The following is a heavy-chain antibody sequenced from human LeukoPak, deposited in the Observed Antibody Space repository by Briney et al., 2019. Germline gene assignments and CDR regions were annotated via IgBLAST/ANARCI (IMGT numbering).Heavy chain of an antibody. V-gene: IGHV3-23*01. CDR3: AQDVCSGGSCYLDY. CDR1: GFTFRSYV. Sequence: GGSLRLSCAASGFTFRSYVMNWVRQAPGKGLEWVSAISGSGVSTYHADSVKGRFTISRDNSKNTLYLQMNSLRAEDTAIYYCAQDVCSGGSCYLDYWGQGTLVTVSS. J-gene: IGHJ4*02. CDR2: ISGSGVST. D-gene: IGHD2-15*01.